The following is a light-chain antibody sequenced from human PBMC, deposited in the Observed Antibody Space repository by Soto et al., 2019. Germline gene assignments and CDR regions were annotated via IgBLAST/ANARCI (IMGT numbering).Light chain of an antibody. CDR2: GVS. CDR1: ERVSSSH. Sequence: EIVLTQSPGTLSLSPGERVTLSCRASERVSSSHLAWYQQKPGQAPRLLIYGVSSRATGIPDRFSGSGSGTDFTLTISRLEPEDFAVYYCQQYGSSTLWTFGQGTKVEIK. V-gene: IGKV3-20*01. J-gene: IGKJ1*01. CDR3: QQYGSSTLWT.